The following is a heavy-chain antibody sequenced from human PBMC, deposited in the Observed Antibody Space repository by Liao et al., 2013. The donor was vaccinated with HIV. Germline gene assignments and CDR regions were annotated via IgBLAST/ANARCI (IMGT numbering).Heavy chain of an antibody. CDR2: IYYTGST. CDR3: ARGQAAGFLYYFDC. Sequence: QLQLQESGPGLVKPSQTLSLTCAVSGGSISSGGYSWSWIRQPPGKGLEWIGYIYYTGSTYYNPSLKSRVTISVDTSKNQFSLKLSSVTAADTAVYYCARGQAAGFLYYFDCWGQGTLVTVSS. D-gene: IGHD2/OR15-2a*01. J-gene: IGHJ4*02. V-gene: IGHV4-30-2*05. CDR1: GGSISSGGYS.